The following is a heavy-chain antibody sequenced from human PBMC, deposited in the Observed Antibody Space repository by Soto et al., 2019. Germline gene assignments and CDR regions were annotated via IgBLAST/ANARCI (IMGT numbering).Heavy chain of an antibody. CDR2: ISAYNGNT. CDR1: GCTFTSFD. CDR3: ARDPPPPDY. J-gene: IGHJ4*02. V-gene: IGHV1-18*01. Sequence: ASVKVSCKVSGCTFTSFDINWVRQAAGQGLEWMGWISAYNGNTNYAQKLQGRVTMTTDTSTSTAYMELRSLRSDDTAVYYCARDPPPPDYWGQGTLVTVSS.